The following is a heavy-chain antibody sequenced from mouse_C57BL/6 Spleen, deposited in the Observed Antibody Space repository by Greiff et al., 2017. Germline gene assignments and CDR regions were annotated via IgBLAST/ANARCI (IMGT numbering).Heavy chain of an antibody. CDR1: GYTFTSYW. V-gene: IGHV1-64*01. Sequence: QVQLQQPGAELVKPGASVKLTCKASGYTFTSYWMHWVKQRPGQGLEWIGMIHPNSGSTNYNEKFKSKATLTVDKSSSTAYMQLSSLTSEDSAVYYCARFYSNYFDYWGQGTTLTVSS. D-gene: IGHD2-5*01. CDR2: IHPNSGST. CDR3: ARFYSNYFDY. J-gene: IGHJ2*01.